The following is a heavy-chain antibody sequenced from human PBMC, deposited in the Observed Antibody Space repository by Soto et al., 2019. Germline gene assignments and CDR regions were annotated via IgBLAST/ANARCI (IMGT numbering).Heavy chain of an antibody. Sequence: QAQLVQSGAEVKKPGSSVRLSCSTSGGSFSSYTLNWVRQAPGQGLEWLGRIIPVLTITDYAQKFRGRLTITAGKSSNPAYMELPSLRSDDSAVYYCARRRYCGADCYKNYYFGMDVWGQGTTVTVSS. J-gene: IGHJ6*02. D-gene: IGHD2-21*02. CDR2: IIPVLTIT. CDR3: ARRRYCGADCYKNYYFGMDV. V-gene: IGHV1-69*02. CDR1: GGSFSSYT.